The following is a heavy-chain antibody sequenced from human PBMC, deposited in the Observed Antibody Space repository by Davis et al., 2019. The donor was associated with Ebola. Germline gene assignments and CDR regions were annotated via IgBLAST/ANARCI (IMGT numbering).Heavy chain of an antibody. CDR1: GGTFSSYA. CDR2: IIPIFGTA. V-gene: IGHV1-69*13. D-gene: IGHD6-13*01. J-gene: IGHJ4*02. Sequence: AASVKVSCKASGGTFSSYAISWVRQAPGQGLEWMGGIIPIFGTANYAQKFQGRVTITADESTSTAYMELSNLRSEDTAVYYCARGRGSIADTPDFDYWGQGTLVTVSS. CDR3: ARGRGSIADTPDFDY.